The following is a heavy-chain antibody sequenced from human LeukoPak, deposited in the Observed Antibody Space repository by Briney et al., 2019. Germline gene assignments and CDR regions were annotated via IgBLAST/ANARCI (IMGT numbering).Heavy chain of an antibody. CDR3: AKGGYCSSTGCYNDAFDI. CDR1: GFTFSSYA. V-gene: IGHV3-23*01. J-gene: IGHJ3*02. CDR2: ISGSGGST. D-gene: IGHD2-2*02. Sequence: GGSLRLSCAASGFTFSSYAMSWVRQAPGKGLEWVSAISGSGGSTYYADSVKGRFTISRDNSKNTLYLQMNSLRAEDTAVYYCAKGGYCSSTGCYNDAFDIWGQGTMVTVSS.